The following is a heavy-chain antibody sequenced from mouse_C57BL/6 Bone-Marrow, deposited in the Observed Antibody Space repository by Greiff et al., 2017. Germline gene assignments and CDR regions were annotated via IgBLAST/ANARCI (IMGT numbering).Heavy chain of an antibody. V-gene: IGHV3-8*01. Sequence: VQLQQSGPGLAKPSQTLSLTCSVTGYSITSDYLHWIRKFPGNKLEYIGYISYSGSNYYNPSLKSRISITRDTSKNQYYLQLHSVTTEDTATYYCASWLYYAMDYWGQGTSVTVAS. CDR3: ASWLYYAMDY. CDR1: GYSITSDY. J-gene: IGHJ4*01. CDR2: ISYSGSN.